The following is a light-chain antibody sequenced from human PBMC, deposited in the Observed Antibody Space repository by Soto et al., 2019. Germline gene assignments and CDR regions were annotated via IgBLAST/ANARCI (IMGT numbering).Light chain of an antibody. CDR2: GAS. CDR1: QSVSSN. J-gene: IGKJ3*01. V-gene: IGKV3-15*01. Sequence: EIVMTQSPATLSVSPGERATLSCRASQSVSSNLAWYQQKPGQAPRLLIYGASTRATGIPARFSGSGSGTEFTLTISSLQSEDFAVYYCQQYNNRPRTFGPGTKVDIK. CDR3: QQYNNRPRT.